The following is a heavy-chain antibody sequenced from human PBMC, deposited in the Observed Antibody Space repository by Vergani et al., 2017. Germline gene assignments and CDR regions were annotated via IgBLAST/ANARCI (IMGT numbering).Heavy chain of an antibody. CDR3: ARDLEGQQRTSPLLWYYGMDV. J-gene: IGHJ6*02. V-gene: IGHV3-21*01. CDR1: GFTFSSYS. CDR2: ISSSSSYI. Sequence: EVQLVESGGGLVKPGGSLRLSCAASGFTFSSYSMNWVRQAPGKGLEWVSSISSSSSYIYYADSVKGRFTISRDNAKNSLYLQMNSLRAEDTAVYYCARDLEGQQRTSPLLWYYGMDVWGQGTTVTVSS. D-gene: IGHD6-13*01.